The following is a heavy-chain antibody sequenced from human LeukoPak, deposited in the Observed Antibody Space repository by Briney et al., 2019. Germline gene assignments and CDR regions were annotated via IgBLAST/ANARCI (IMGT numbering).Heavy chain of an antibody. V-gene: IGHV1-2*06. J-gene: IGHJ4*02. CDR1: GYTFTGYY. CDR2: INPNSGGT. CDR3: ASLWGDYPIYDY. D-gene: IGHD4-17*01. Sequence: ASVKVSCKASGYTFTGYYMRWVRQAPGQGLEWMGRINPNSGGTNYAQKFQGRVTMTRDTSISTAYMELSRLRSDDTAVYYCASLWGDYPIYDYWGQGTLVTVSS.